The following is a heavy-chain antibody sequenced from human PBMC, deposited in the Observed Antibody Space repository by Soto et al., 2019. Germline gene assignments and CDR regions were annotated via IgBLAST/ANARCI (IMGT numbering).Heavy chain of an antibody. Sequence: LTXXVSGASVNSENYYWPWIRPSPGKGLGWIGYAHSTGRTNYHPSLKSRVTISVETPMNQFSLKLTSVTAADTAVYYCARDIRGYSRAFDYWGQGTLVTVSS. J-gene: IGHJ4*02. CDR1: GASVNSENYY. V-gene: IGHV4-61*01. CDR3: ARDIRGYSRAFDY. D-gene: IGHD5-18*01. CDR2: AHSTGRT.